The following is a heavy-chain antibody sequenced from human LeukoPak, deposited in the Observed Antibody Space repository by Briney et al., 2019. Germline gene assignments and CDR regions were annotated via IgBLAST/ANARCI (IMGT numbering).Heavy chain of an antibody. V-gene: IGHV3-30*04. J-gene: IGHJ6*02. CDR1: GFTFSSYA. CDR3: ARGGGYSYGPYYYYGMDV. CDR2: ISYDGSNK. Sequence: PGGSLRLSCAASGFTFSSYAMHWVRQAPGKGLEWVAVISYDGSNKYYADSVKGRFTISRDNSKNTLYLQMNSLRAEDTAVYYCARGGGYSYGPYYYYGMDVWGQGTTVTVSS. D-gene: IGHD5-18*01.